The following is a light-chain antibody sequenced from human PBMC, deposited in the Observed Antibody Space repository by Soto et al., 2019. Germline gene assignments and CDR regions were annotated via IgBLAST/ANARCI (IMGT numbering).Light chain of an antibody. V-gene: IGKV3-20*01. J-gene: IGKJ1*01. CDR2: DAS. Sequence: EIVLTQSPGTLSLSPGERATLSCRASQSVSSNFLAWYQEKPGQAPRLLIYDASSRATGIPDRFSGSGSGTDFTLTITSLQPEDSATYYCQQSDSMPWTFGQGTKVDNK. CDR3: QQSDSMPWT. CDR1: QSVSSNF.